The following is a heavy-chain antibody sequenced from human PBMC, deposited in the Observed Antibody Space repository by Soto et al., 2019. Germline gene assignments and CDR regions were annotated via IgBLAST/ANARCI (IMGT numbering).Heavy chain of an antibody. D-gene: IGHD3-10*01. J-gene: IGHJ5*02. CDR2: IYYSGST. CDR1: GGSISSGDYY. V-gene: IGHV4-30-4*01. Sequence: SETLSLTCTVSGGSISSGDYYWSWIRQPPGKGLEWIGYIYYSGSTYYNPSLKSRVTISVDTSKNQFSLKLSSVTAADTAVYYCARVDYYGSGSYYYNWFDPWGQGTLVTVSS. CDR3: ARVDYYGSGSYYYNWFDP.